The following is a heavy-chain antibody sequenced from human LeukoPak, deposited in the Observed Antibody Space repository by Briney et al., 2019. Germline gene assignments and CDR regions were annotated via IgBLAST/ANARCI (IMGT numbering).Heavy chain of an antibody. V-gene: IGHV1-46*01. D-gene: IGHD3-10*01. CDR3: ARDLNPQNFGMRASDI. Sequence: ASVKVSCKASGYTFTKHYLHWVRQAPGQGLEWMGIINPTAGSTTYAQKLQGRVTMTRDMSTSTVYMELSSLTSEDTAVYFCARDLNPQNFGMRASDIWGQGTMVTASS. CDR2: INPTAGST. J-gene: IGHJ3*02. CDR1: GYTFTKHY.